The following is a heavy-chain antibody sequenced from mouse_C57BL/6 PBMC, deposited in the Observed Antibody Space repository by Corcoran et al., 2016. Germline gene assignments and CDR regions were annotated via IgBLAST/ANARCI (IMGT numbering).Heavy chain of an antibody. D-gene: IGHD1-1*01. J-gene: IGHJ2*01. CDR1: GYTFTDSY. Sequence: QIQLQQSGPELVKPGASVKISCKASGYTFTDSYINWVKQRPGQGLAWIGWIYPGSGNTKYNEKFKGKATLTVDPSSSTAYMQLSSLTSEDSAVYFCARSAYYGSSYFDYWGQGTTLTVSS. CDR3: ARSAYYGSSYFDY. CDR2: IYPGSGNT. V-gene: IGHV1-84*01.